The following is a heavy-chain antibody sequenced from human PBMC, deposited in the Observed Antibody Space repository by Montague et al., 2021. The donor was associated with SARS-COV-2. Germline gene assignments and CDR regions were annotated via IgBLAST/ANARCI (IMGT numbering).Heavy chain of an antibody. CDR2: IYPGDSDT. D-gene: IGHD3-10*01. Sequence: QSVAEVKTSGESLKISCKGSGYSFTSYWIGWVRQMPGKGLEWMGIIYPGDSDTRYSPSFQGQVTISADKSISTAYLQWSSLRASDTAMYYCARRRGLEGYYYNSGSYAFDVWGQGTVVTVSS. CDR3: ARRRGLEGYYYNSGSYAFDV. J-gene: IGHJ3*01. V-gene: IGHV5-51*01. CDR1: GYSFTSYW.